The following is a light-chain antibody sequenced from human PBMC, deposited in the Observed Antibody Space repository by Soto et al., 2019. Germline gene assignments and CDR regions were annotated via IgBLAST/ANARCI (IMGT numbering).Light chain of an antibody. V-gene: IGKV1-9*01. CDR2: AAS. CDR1: QDVSRS. J-gene: IGKJ4*01. CDR3: QQLWTYPLT. Sequence: DTQLTQSPSFLSASVGDRVTIACRASQDVSRSVGCYQQKPGTAPKLLISAASTLNSGVPSRFSGSGSGTDFTLTIISLQPEDFATYYCQQLWTYPLTFGGGTKVEI.